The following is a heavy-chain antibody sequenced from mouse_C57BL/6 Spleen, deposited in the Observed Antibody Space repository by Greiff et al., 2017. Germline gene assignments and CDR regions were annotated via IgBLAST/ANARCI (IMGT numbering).Heavy chain of an antibody. CDR3: AREGDYDEDWVAWFAY. V-gene: IGHV5-16*01. J-gene: IGHJ3*01. Sequence: EVKLMESEGGLVQPGSSMKLSCTASGFTFSDYYMAWVRQVPEKGLEWVAHINYDGSSTYYLDSLKSRFIISRDNAKNILYLQMSSLKSEDTATYYCAREGDYDEDWVAWFAYWGQGTLVTVSA. D-gene: IGHD2-4*01. CDR1: GFTFSDYY. CDR2: INYDGSST.